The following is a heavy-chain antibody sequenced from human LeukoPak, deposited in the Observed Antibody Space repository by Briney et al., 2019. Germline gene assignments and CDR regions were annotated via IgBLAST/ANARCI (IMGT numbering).Heavy chain of an antibody. CDR1: GFPFSNYA. D-gene: IGHD1-26*01. CDR3: AKSGSYFINNFDY. Sequence: PGGSLRLSCAAAGFPFSNYAMSWVRQAPGKGLEWVSSISGSGGSAYYADSVEGRFTISRDNSKNTLYLQMNSLRAEDTAVYYCAKSGSYFINNFDYWGQGTLVTVSS. CDR2: ISGSGGSA. J-gene: IGHJ4*02. V-gene: IGHV3-23*01.